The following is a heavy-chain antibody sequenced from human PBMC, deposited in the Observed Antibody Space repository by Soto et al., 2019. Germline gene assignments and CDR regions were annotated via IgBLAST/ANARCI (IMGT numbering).Heavy chain of an antibody. CDR3: ARDGGEYYLDV. D-gene: IGHD4-17*01. Sequence: GGSLRLSCEASGFTFRSYFMNWVRQAPGKGLQWVAHIGSTGGTIYYADSVKGRFAVSRDNAKNSLYLQLNSLRVDDTAIYYCARDGGEYYLDVWGQGTAVTVSS. CDR1: GFTFRSYF. J-gene: IGHJ4*02. V-gene: IGHV3-11*01. CDR2: IGSTGGTI.